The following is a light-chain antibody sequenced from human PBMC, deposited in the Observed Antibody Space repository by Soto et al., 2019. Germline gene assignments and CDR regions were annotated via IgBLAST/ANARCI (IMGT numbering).Light chain of an antibody. V-gene: IGKV1-39*01. Sequence: DIQMTQSPSSLSASVGDRVTITCRASQSISNYLNWYQQKPGKAPKLLIYDASSLESGVPSRFSGSGSGTEFTLTISSLQPDDFATYYCQQNYSYSWTFGQGTKVDIK. CDR1: QSISNY. CDR3: QQNYSYSWT. CDR2: DAS. J-gene: IGKJ1*01.